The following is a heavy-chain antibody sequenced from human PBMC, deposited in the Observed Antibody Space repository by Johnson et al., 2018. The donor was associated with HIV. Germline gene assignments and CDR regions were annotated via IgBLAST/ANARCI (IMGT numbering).Heavy chain of an antibody. V-gene: IGHV3-7*05. CDR3: VTADRGSD. CDR1: GFTLSNHW. Sequence: VQLVESGGGLVQPGGYLRLSCAASGFTLSNHWMSWVRQAPGKGLEYVANVNQDGSAKFYVDSVKGRFTISRDNAKNSLYLQMNSLRDEDTAVYYCVTADRGSDWGQGTTVTVSS. J-gene: IGHJ3*01. D-gene: IGHD1-26*01. CDR2: VNQDGSAK.